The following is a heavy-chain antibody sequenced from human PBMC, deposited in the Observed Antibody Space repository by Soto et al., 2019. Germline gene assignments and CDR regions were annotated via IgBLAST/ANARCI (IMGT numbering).Heavy chain of an antibody. CDR2: INHSGNT. Sequence: SETLSLTCAVYGGSFSGYYWSWIRQPPGKGLEWIGEINHSGNTNYNPSLKSRVTISVDTSKNQFSLKLTSVTAADTAVYYCARGLGYYDSSDFDYWGQGTLVTVSS. D-gene: IGHD3-22*01. V-gene: IGHV4-34*01. CDR3: ARGLGYYDSSDFDY. J-gene: IGHJ4*02. CDR1: GGSFSGYY.